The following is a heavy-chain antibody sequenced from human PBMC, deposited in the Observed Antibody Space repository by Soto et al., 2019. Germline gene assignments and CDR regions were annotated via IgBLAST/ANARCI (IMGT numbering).Heavy chain of an antibody. CDR3: VRDSAWAFDF. CDR2: MSTTNAI. J-gene: IGHJ4*02. D-gene: IGHD1-26*01. Sequence: HPGGSLRLSCAASGFTFSTYNMNWVRQAPGKGLEWVSYMSTTNAIYYADSVRGRFTISRDNAKNLLDLQMNSLREEDTAVYYCVRDSAWAFDFWGQGTLVTVSS. CDR1: GFTFSTYN. V-gene: IGHV3-48*02.